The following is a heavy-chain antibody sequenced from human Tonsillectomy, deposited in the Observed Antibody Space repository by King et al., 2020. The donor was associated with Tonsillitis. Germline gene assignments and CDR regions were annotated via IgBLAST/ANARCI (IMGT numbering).Heavy chain of an antibody. D-gene: IGHD6-19*01. CDR2: IYPGDSDT. CDR3: ARHGRIPSGWYLRSDY. Sequence: QLVQSGAEVKKPGESLKISCKGSGYSFSNYWIGWVRQMPGKGLEWMGIIYPGDSDTRYSPSFQGQVTISADKSISTAYLQWSSLKASDTAMYYCARHGRIPSGWYLRSDYWGQGTLVTVSS. J-gene: IGHJ4*02. V-gene: IGHV5-51*01. CDR1: GYSFSNYW.